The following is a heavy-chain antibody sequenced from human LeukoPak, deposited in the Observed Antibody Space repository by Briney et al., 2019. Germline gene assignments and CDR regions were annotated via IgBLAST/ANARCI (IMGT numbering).Heavy chain of an antibody. CDR1: GYTFTGYY. CDR2: INPNSGGT. D-gene: IGHD6-13*01. Sequence: GASVKVSCKASGYTFTGYYMHWVRQAPGQGLEWMGWINPNSGGTNYAQKFQGRVTMTRDTSISTAYMELSRLRSDDTAVYYCAKSNGAAAGTGPPYYYYMDVWGKGTTVTVSS. J-gene: IGHJ6*03. V-gene: IGHV1-2*02. CDR3: AKSNGAAAGTGPPYYYYMDV.